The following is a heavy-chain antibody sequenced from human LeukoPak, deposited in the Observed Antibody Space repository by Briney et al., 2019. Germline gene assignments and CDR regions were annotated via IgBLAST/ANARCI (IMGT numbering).Heavy chain of an antibody. CDR1: GFTFSSFS. CDR3: ARAGGLLWFGEVLESSDAFHI. J-gene: IGHJ3*02. CDR2: ISSCSSTI. Sequence: GGSLRLSCAASGFTFSSFSMNWVRQAPGKGLEWVSYISSCSSTIYYADSVKGRFTISRDNAKNSLYLQVNSLRDEDTAVYYCARAGGLLWFGEVLESSDAFHIWGQGTMVTVSS. V-gene: IGHV3-48*02. D-gene: IGHD3-10*01.